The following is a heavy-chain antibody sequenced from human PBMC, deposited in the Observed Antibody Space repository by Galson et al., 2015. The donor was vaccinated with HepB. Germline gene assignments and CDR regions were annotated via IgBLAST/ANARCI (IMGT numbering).Heavy chain of an antibody. CDR3: AQRAFGSGHNWFDP. J-gene: IGHJ5*02. CDR2: IYTGGDS. CDR1: GFTVSSDY. D-gene: IGHD3-10*01. V-gene: IGHV3-53*01. Sequence: SLRLSCAASGFTVSSDYMTWVRQAPGKGLEWVSVIYTGGDSYYADSVKGRFTISRDNSKNTLYLQMSSLRAEDTAIYYCAQRAFGSGHNWFDPWGQGTLVTVSS.